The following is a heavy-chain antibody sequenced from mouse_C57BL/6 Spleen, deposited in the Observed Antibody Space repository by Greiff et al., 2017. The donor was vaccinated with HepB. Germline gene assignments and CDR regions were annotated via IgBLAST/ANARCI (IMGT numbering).Heavy chain of an antibody. J-gene: IGHJ3*01. Sequence: QVQLQQSGPELVKPGASVKISCKASGYAFSSSWMNWVKQRPGKGLEWIGRIYPGDGDTNYNGKFKGKATLTADKSSSTAYMQLSSLTSEDSAVYFCARGDQGWFAYWGQGTLVTVSA. V-gene: IGHV1-82*01. CDR1: GYAFSSSW. CDR3: ARGDQGWFAY. CDR2: IYPGDGDT.